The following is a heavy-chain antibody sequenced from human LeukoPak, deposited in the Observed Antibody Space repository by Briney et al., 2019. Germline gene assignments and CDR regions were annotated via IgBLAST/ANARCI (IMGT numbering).Heavy chain of an antibody. V-gene: IGHV3-7*03. J-gene: IGHJ4*02. CDR1: GFTFSRYW. D-gene: IGHD2-2*01. CDR2: IKQDGSEQ. CDR3: ARDSRAIGY. Sequence: GGSLRLSCAASGFTFSRYWMTWVRQAPGKGLEWVAIIKQDGSEQYYVDSVKGRFIISRDNAKNSLYLQMNSLRAEDTAVYYCARDSRAIGYWGQGTLVTVSS.